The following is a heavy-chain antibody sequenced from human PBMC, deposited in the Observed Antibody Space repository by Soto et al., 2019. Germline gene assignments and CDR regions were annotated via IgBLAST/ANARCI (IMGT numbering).Heavy chain of an antibody. CDR3: ARVGVSRIAAAVTEVPDY. J-gene: IGHJ4*02. D-gene: IGHD6-13*01. V-gene: IGHV4-34*01. CDR1: GGSFSGYY. CDR2: INHSGST. Sequence: QVQLQQWGAGLLKPSETLSLTCAVYGGSFSGYYWSWIRQPPGKGLEWIGEINHSGSTNYNPSLKSRVTISVDTSKIQCSLKLSSVTAADTAVYYCARVGVSRIAAAVTEVPDYWGQGTLVTVSS.